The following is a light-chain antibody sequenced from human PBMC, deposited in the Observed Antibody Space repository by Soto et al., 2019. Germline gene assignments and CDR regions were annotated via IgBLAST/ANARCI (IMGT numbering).Light chain of an antibody. V-gene: IGLV3-21*02. J-gene: IGLJ2*01. CDR1: NIGSTS. CDR3: ASWDDRLGAVI. Sequence: SYVVTQPPSVSVAPGQTARITCGGDNIGSTSVHWYQQRPGQAPLLLVYDDGDRPSGIPERISGSKFGTAASLAISGLRSEDEAVYYCASWDDRLGAVIFGGGTKVTVL. CDR2: DDG.